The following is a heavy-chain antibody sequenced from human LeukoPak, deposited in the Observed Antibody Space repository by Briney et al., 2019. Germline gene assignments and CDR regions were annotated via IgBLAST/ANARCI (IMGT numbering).Heavy chain of an antibody. D-gene: IGHD3-10*01. V-gene: IGHV3-53*01. Sequence: GGSLRLSCAASGFTVSSNYRSWVRQAPGKGLEWVSVIYSGGSTYYADSVKGRFTISRDNSKNTLYLQMNSLRAEDTAVYYCARVARFGESNQYYFDYWGQGTLVTVSS. CDR1: GFTVSSNY. CDR3: ARVARFGESNQYYFDY. J-gene: IGHJ4*02. CDR2: IYSGGST.